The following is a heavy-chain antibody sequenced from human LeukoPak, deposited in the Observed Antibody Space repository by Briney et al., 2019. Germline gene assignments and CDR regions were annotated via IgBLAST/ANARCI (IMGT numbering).Heavy chain of an antibody. Sequence: SETLSLTCAVSGGSFSGYYWSWIRQPPGKGPEWIGEINHSGSTNYNPSLKSRVTISVDTSKNQFSLKLRSVTAADTAVYYCARGYSSSDYWGQGTLVTVSS. CDR3: ARGYSSSDY. CDR2: INHSGST. D-gene: IGHD6-6*01. V-gene: IGHV4-34*01. J-gene: IGHJ4*02. CDR1: GGSFSGYY.